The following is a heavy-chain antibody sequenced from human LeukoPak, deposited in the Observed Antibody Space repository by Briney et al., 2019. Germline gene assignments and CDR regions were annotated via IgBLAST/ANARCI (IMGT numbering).Heavy chain of an antibody. CDR1: GFTFSSYS. CDR2: ISSSSSTI. Sequence: GGSLRLSCAASGFTFSSYSMNWVRQAPGKGLEWVSYISSSSSTIYYADSVKGRFTISRDNAKNSLYLQMNCLRAEDTAVYYCARVVPAAMDYYYYYYMDVWGKGTTVTVSS. D-gene: IGHD2-2*01. J-gene: IGHJ6*03. V-gene: IGHV3-48*01. CDR3: ARVVPAAMDYYYYYYMDV.